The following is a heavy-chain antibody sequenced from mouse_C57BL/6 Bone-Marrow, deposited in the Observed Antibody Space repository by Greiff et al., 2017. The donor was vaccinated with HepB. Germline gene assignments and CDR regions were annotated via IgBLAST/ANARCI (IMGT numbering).Heavy chain of an antibody. CDR2: IWSGGST. CDR1: GFSLTSYG. V-gene: IGHV2-2*01. CDR3: ASGPNYYGSSYFDY. D-gene: IGHD1-1*01. J-gene: IGHJ2*01. Sequence: QVQLKQSGPGLVQPSQSLSITCTVSGFSLTSYGVHWVRQSPGKGLEWLGVIWSGGSTDYNAAIISRLSISKDNSKSQVFFNMNSLQTDDTAVYYCASGPNYYGSSYFDYWGQGTTLTVSS.